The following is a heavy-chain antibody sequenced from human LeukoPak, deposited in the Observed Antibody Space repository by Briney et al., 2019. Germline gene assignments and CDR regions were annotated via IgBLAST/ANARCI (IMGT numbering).Heavy chain of an antibody. CDR1: GGSISSYY. D-gene: IGHD3-10*01. CDR3: ARGRVSSDYGSVWFDH. J-gene: IGHJ5*02. Sequence: PSETLSLTCTVSGGSISSYYWSWIRQPAGKGLEWIGRIYTSGSTNYNPSLKSRVTISVDKSKNQFSLKLSSVTAADTAVYYCARGRVSSDYGSVWFDHWGQGTLVTVSS. V-gene: IGHV4-4*07. CDR2: IYTSGST.